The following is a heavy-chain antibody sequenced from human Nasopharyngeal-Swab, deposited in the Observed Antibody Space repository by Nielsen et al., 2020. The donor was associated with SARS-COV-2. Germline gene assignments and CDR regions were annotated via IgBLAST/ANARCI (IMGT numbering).Heavy chain of an antibody. Sequence: GESLKISCAASRFTFSSYSMNWVRQAPGKGLEWVSSISSSSSYIYYADSVKGRFTISRDNAKNSLYLQMNSLRAEDTAVYYCAPPAGDAFDIWGQGTMVTVSS. D-gene: IGHD6-13*01. V-gene: IGHV3-21*01. J-gene: IGHJ3*02. CDR3: APPAGDAFDI. CDR2: ISSSSSYI. CDR1: RFTFSSYS.